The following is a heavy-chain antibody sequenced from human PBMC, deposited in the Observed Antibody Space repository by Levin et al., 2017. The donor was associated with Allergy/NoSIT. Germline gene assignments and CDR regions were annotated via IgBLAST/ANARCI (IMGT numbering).Heavy chain of an antibody. D-gene: IGHD2-15*01. CDR1: GYTFTNYG. CDR3: ARYCNGGTCYPTGVDV. J-gene: IGHJ6*02. V-gene: IGHV1-18*01. CDR2: ISSNSDNT. Sequence: GGSLRLTCKASGYTFTNYGITWVRQAPGQGLEWMGWISSNSDNTNYAQKFQGRVILTTDTSTSTAYMELSSLRSDDTAVYYCARYCNGGTCYPTGVDVWGQGTTVTVSS.